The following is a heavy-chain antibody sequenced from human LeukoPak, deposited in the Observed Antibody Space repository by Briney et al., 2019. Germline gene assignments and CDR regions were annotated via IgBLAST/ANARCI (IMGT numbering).Heavy chain of an antibody. J-gene: IGHJ4*02. CDR3: MRDFRGINNWNDRLDY. D-gene: IGHD1-20*01. Sequence: GSVNVSCKASGYSFVSYGINWVRQAPGQALEWMGRISAYNGKTHVAQKLRGRVTMTTDTSTSTAYMELRGLRSDDTAVYYCMRDFRGINNWNDRLDYWGQGTRLTVSS. V-gene: IGHV1-18*01. CDR2: ISAYNGKT. CDR1: GYSFVSYG.